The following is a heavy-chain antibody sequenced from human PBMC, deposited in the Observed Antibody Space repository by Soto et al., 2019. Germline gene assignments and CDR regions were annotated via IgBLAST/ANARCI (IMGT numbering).Heavy chain of an antibody. V-gene: IGHV3-7*03. CDR2: VNQDGTQK. D-gene: IGHD6-19*01. J-gene: IGHJ4*02. CDR1: GFTFSGYW. CDR3: ARWESSDWYLGI. Sequence: EVQLVESGGGLVQQGGSLRLSCAGSGFTFSGYWMTWVRQPPGKGLEWVASVNQDGTQKFYVDSVKGRFTISRDNAKNSLFLQMISLRAEDTAVYYCARWESSDWYLGIWGQGTLVTVSS.